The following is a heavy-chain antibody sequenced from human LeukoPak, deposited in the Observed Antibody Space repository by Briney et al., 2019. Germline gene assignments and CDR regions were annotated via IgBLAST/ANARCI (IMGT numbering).Heavy chain of an antibody. CDR1: GFTVSSNY. Sequence: GGSLRLSCAASGFTVSSNYMSWVRRAPGKGLEWVSVIYSGGSTYYADSVKGRFTISRDNSKNTLYLQMNSLRAEDTAVYYCARVSPTYARHFDYWGQGTLVTVSS. CDR3: ARVSPTYARHFDY. D-gene: IGHD6-6*01. V-gene: IGHV3-66*01. J-gene: IGHJ4*02. CDR2: IYSGGST.